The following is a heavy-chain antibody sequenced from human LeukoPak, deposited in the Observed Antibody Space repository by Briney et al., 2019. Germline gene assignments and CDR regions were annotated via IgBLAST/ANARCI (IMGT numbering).Heavy chain of an antibody. V-gene: IGHV5-51*01. D-gene: IGHD3-22*01. CDR3: ARQADSRYYFDY. CDR1: GYSFTSHW. J-gene: IGHJ4*02. Sequence: GESLKISCKGSGYSFTSHWIGWLRQMPGKGLEWMGIIYPGDSDTRYGPSFQGQVTISADKSISTAYLQWSSLKASDTAIYYCARQADSRYYFDYWGQGTLVTVSS. CDR2: IYPGDSDT.